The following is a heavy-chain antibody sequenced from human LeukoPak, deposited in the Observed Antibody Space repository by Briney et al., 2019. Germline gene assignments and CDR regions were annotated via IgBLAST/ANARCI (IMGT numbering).Heavy chain of an antibody. CDR1: GFTFSSYW. CDR3: ARGDSSGWYGWFDP. CDR2: IKQDGSEK. V-gene: IGHV3-7*03. Sequence: GGSLRLSCAASGFTFSSYWMSWVRQAPGKGLEWVANIKQDGSEKYYVDSVKGRFTISRDSAKNSLYLQMNSLRAEDTAVYYCARGDSSGWYGWFDPWGQGTLVTVSS. D-gene: IGHD6-19*01. J-gene: IGHJ5*02.